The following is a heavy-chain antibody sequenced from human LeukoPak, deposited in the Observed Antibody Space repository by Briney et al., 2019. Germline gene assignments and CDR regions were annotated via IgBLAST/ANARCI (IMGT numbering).Heavy chain of an antibody. D-gene: IGHD2-8*01. Sequence: GGSLRLSCAASGFTFSSYAMSWVRQAPGKGLEWVSAISGSGSTYYADSVKGRFTISRDNSKNTLYLQMNSLRAEDTAVYYCAKSIGYCTNGVCYPFDYWGQGTLVTVSS. J-gene: IGHJ4*02. CDR1: GFTFSSYA. V-gene: IGHV3-23*01. CDR2: ISGSGST. CDR3: AKSIGYCTNGVCYPFDY.